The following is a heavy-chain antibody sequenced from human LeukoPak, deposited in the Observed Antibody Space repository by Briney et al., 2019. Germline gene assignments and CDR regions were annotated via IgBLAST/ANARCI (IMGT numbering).Heavy chain of an antibody. V-gene: IGHV4-39*01. CDR2: IYYSGRT. CDR3: ARRRYYDGSGYLE. J-gene: IGHJ1*01. Sequence: SETLSLTCSVSGDSVSRSDSYWDWIRQPPGKGREWIGTIYYSGRTYYSPSLKSRATMSVDPSNNQFSLNLRSVTAADTAVYYCARRRYYDGSGYLEWGQGTLLSVSS. D-gene: IGHD3-22*01. CDR1: GDSVSRSDSY.